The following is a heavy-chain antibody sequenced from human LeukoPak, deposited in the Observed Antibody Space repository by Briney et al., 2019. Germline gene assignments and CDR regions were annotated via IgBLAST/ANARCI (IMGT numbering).Heavy chain of an antibody. D-gene: IGHD3-16*01. V-gene: IGHV4-4*07. Sequence: SETLSLTCTVSGGSISSYYWSWLRQPAGKGLEWIGRIYTSGSTNYNPSLKSRVTMSVDTSKNQFSLKLSSVTAADTAVYYCARDRGSAGGYYYYYMDVWSKGTTVTISS. J-gene: IGHJ6*03. CDR2: IYTSGST. CDR3: ARDRGSAGGYYYYYMDV. CDR1: GGSISSYY.